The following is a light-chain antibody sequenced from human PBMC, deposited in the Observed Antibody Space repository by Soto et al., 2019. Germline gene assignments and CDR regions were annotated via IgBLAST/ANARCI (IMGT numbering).Light chain of an antibody. Sequence: EMVLTQSPGTLSLSPGERATLSCRASQSVSSNLAWYQQKPGQAPRLLIYGASTRATGIPARFSGSGSGTEFTLTISNLQSEDFAVYYCQQYYNWPPWTFGQGTKVDIK. J-gene: IGKJ1*01. CDR1: QSVSSN. V-gene: IGKV3-15*01. CDR3: QQYYNWPPWT. CDR2: GAS.